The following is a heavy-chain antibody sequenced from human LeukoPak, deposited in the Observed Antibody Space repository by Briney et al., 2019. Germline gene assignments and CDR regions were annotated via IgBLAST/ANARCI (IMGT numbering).Heavy chain of an antibody. V-gene: IGHV3-64D*09. CDR2: ISSNGGST. CDR1: GFTFSSYA. CDR3: VKGPWESDYELSDKYYFDY. Sequence: GGSLRLSCSASGFTFSSYAMHWVRQAPGKGLEYVSAISSNGGSTYYEDSVKGRFTISRDNSKNTLYLQMSSLRAEDTAVYYCVKGPWESDYELSDKYYFDYWGQGTLVTVSS. D-gene: IGHD5-12*01. J-gene: IGHJ4*02.